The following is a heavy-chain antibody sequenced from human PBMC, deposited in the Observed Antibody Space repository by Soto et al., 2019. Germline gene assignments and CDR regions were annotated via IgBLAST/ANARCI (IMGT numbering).Heavy chain of an antibody. Sequence: SETLSLTCTVSGGSISSYYWSWIRQPPGKGLEWIGYIYYSGSTNYNPSLKSRVTISVDTSKNQFSLKLSSVTAADTAVYYCASSYDFWSGYYMFDYWGQGTLVTVSS. J-gene: IGHJ4*02. CDR1: GGSISSYY. CDR3: ASSYDFWSGYYMFDY. CDR2: IYYSGST. D-gene: IGHD3-3*01. V-gene: IGHV4-59*08.